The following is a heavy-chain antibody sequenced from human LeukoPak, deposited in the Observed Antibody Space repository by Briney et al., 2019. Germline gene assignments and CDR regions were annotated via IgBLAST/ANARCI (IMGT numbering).Heavy chain of an antibody. CDR2: IYTSRST. CDR1: GGSISSGSYY. CDR3: ARDKRYYDSSGYLGVSGYFDY. Sequence: SQTLSLTCTVSGGSISSGSYYWSWIRQPAGKGLEWIGRIYTSRSTNYNPSLKSRVTISVDTSKNQFSLKLSSVTAADTAVYYCARDKRYYDSSGYLGVSGYFDYWGQGTLVTVSS. J-gene: IGHJ4*02. D-gene: IGHD3-22*01. V-gene: IGHV4-61*02.